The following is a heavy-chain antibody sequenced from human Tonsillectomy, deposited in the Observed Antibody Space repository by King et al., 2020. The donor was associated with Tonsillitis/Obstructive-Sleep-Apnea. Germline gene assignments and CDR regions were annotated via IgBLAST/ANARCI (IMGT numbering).Heavy chain of an antibody. D-gene: IGHD2-2*01. CDR2: IYPGDSDT. V-gene: IGHV5-51*01. Sequence: EVQLVQSGAEVKKPGESLKISCKGSGYSFISYWIGWVRQMPGKGLEWMGIIYPGDSDTRYSPSFQGQVTISADKSISTAYLQWSSLKASDTAMYYCARLGVPAATQPIKPGDCYYYYMDVWGKGTTVTVSS. CDR3: ARLGVPAATQPIKPGDCYYYYMDV. CDR1: GYSFISYW. J-gene: IGHJ6*03.